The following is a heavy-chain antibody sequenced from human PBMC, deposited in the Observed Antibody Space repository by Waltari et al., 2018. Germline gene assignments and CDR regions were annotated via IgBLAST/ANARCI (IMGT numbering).Heavy chain of an antibody. CDR1: GGTFTNYF. Sequence: QVQLVQSGAEVKTPGSSVNVSCKASGGTFTNYFINWVRQAPGQGPEWMGGSIPIPGIANYAQKFQGRVTITADKSTTTVYMELSSLRSEDTAVYFCARQSSYDRDIILWGQGTPVTVSS. V-gene: IGHV1-69*02. J-gene: IGHJ4*02. CDR2: SIPIPGIA. D-gene: IGHD3-16*01. CDR3: ARQSSYDRDIIL.